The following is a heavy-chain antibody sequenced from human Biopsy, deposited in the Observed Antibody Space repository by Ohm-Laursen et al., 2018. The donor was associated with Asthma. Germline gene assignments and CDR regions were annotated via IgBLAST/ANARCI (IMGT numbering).Heavy chain of an antibody. CDR1: GFMFRSFG. D-gene: IGHD3-3*02. V-gene: IGHV3-30*03. CDR2: ISYDGNHK. J-gene: IGHJ1*01. CDR3: ARTFHFWSPYHAEHYQL. Sequence: SLRLSCSASGFMFRSFGMHWVRQAPGKGLEWVAVISYDGNHKFYEDSVKVRFTISRDNSKNTLYLQMNSLRTEDTAVYYCARTFHFWSPYHAEHYQLWGQGTLVTVSS.